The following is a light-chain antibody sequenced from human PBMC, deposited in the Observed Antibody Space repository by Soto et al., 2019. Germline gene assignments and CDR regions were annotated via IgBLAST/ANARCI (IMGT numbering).Light chain of an antibody. CDR1: QGISRW. CDR2: EAS. Sequence: DIQMTQSPSTLSASVGDTVTITCRAGQGISRWLAWYQQKPGRAPNLLIYEASNLESGVPSRFSGSGSGTEFTLTISSLHPDDFATYYCHQYDTYSWTFGQGTKVEIK. CDR3: HQYDTYSWT. V-gene: IGKV1-5*03. J-gene: IGKJ1*01.